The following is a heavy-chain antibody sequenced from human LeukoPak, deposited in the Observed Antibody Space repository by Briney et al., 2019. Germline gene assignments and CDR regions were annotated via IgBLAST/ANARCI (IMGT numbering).Heavy chain of an antibody. CDR3: ARGPLYGWVSNYYFDY. CDR1: GYTFTSYY. D-gene: IGHD3-10*01. Sequence: ASVKVSCKASGYTFTSYYMHWVRQAPGQGLEWMGIINPSGGSTSYAQKFQGRVTMTRDMSTSTAYMELSRLRSDDTAVYYCARGPLYGWVSNYYFDYWGQGTLVTVSS. V-gene: IGHV1-46*01. J-gene: IGHJ4*02. CDR2: INPSGGST.